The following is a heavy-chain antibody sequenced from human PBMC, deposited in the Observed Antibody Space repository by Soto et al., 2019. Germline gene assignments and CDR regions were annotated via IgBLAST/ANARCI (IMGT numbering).Heavy chain of an antibody. CDR1: GFTFSDYY. J-gene: IGHJ6*03. CDR3: ARFPTFTNSYYYYYMDV. D-gene: IGHD3-16*01. V-gene: IGHV3-11*01. Sequence: GGSLRLSCAASGFTFSDYYMSWIRQAPGKGLEWVSYISSSGSTIYYADSVKGRFTISRDNAKNSLYLQMNSLRAEDTAVYYCARFPTFTNSYYYYYMDVWGKGTTVTVSS. CDR2: ISSSGSTI.